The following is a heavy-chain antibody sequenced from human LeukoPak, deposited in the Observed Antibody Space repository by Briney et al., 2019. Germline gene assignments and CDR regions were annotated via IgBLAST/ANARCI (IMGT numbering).Heavy chain of an antibody. V-gene: IGHV3-30*02. CDR2: IRFDGSNQ. CDR3: AKGYGESHFDS. CDR1: GFTFRSFG. J-gene: IGHJ4*02. D-gene: IGHD5-18*01. Sequence: PGGSLRLSCAASGFTFRSFGMHFVRQAPGKGLEWVAFIRFDGSNQYYIDSVKGRFTISRDNSNNTPFLQMNNLRGDDTAVYFCAKGYGESHFDSWGQGTLVTVSS.